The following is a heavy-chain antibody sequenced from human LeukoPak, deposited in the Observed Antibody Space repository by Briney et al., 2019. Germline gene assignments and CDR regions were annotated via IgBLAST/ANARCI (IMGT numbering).Heavy chain of an antibody. J-gene: IGHJ6*02. CDR3: ARSGGYCSSTSCYGLAYGMDV. Sequence: GGSLRLSCAASGFTFSSYSMNWVRQAPGKGLEWVSSISSSSSYIYYADSVKGRFTISRDNSKNTLYLQMNSLRAEDTAVYYCARSGGYCSSTSCYGLAYGMDVWGQGTTVTVSS. D-gene: IGHD2-2*01. V-gene: IGHV3-21*04. CDR1: GFTFSSYS. CDR2: ISSSSSYI.